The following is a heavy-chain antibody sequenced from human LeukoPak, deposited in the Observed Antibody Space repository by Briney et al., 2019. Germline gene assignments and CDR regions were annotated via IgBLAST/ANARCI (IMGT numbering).Heavy chain of an antibody. CDR3: AREVVAAATAFDP. J-gene: IGHJ5*02. CDR1: GGSLSSGSYY. D-gene: IGHD2-15*01. Sequence: PSETLSLTCTVSGGSLSSGSYYWSWIRQPAGKGLEWIGRIYTSGSTNYNPSLKSRVTISVDTSKNQFSLKLSSVTAADTAVYYCAREVVAAATAFDPWGQGTLVTVSS. V-gene: IGHV4-61*02. CDR2: IYTSGST.